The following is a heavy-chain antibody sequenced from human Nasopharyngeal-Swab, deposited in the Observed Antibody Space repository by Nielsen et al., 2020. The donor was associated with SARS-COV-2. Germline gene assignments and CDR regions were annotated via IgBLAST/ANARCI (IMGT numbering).Heavy chain of an antibody. Sequence: GGSLRLSCAASGFTFSSYSMNWVRQAPGKGLEWVSSISSSSYIYYADSVKGRFTISRDNAKNSLYLQMNSLRAEDTAVYYCAREGWYCSGGSCFLHYFDYWGQGTLVTVSS. V-gene: IGHV3-21*01. CDR1: GFTFSSYS. J-gene: IGHJ4*02. CDR2: ISSSSYI. D-gene: IGHD2-15*01. CDR3: AREGWYCSGGSCFLHYFDY.